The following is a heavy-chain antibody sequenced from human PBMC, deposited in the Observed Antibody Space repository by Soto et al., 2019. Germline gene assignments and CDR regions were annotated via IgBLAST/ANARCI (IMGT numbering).Heavy chain of an antibody. CDR1: GGTFSSYT. CDR2: IIPILGIA. CDR3: ARDGEGNDPNWFDP. V-gene: IGHV1-69*08. J-gene: IGHJ5*02. D-gene: IGHD1-1*01. Sequence: QVQLVQSGAEVKKPGSSVKVSCKASGGTFSSYTISWVRQAPGQGLEWMGRIIPILGIANYAQKFQGRVTITADKSTSTAYMELSSLRSEDTAVYYCARDGEGNDPNWFDPWGQGTLVTVSS.